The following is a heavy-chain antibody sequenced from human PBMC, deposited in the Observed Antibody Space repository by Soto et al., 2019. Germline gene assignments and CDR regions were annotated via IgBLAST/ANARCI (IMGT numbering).Heavy chain of an antibody. CDR1: GYTFTSYY. V-gene: IGHV1-46*01. J-gene: IGHJ6*02. CDR2: INPSGGST. Sequence: ASVKVSCKASGYTFTSYYMHWVRQAPGQGLEWMGIINPSGGSTSYAQKFQGRVTMTRDTSTSTVYMELSSLRSEDTAVYYCARGDCSGGSCYGGYYYYGMDVWGQGTTVTVSS. D-gene: IGHD2-15*01. CDR3: ARGDCSGGSCYGGYYYYGMDV.